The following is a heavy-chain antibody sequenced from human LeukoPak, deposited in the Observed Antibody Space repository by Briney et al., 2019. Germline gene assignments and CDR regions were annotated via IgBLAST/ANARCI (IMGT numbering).Heavy chain of an antibody. Sequence: SETLSLTCTVSGGSISSSSYYWGWIRQPPGRGLEWIGRIYYSGSTYYSPSLKSRVTISVDTSKNQFSLKLSSVTAADTAVYYCARQVGDTYYYGSGSYKVDYWGQGTLVTVSS. D-gene: IGHD3-10*01. CDR1: GGSISSSSYY. V-gene: IGHV4-39*01. CDR3: ARQVGDTYYYGSGSYKVDY. CDR2: IYYSGST. J-gene: IGHJ4*02.